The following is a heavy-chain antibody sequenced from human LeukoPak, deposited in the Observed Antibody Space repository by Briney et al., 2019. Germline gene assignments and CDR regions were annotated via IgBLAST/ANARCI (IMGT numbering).Heavy chain of an antibody. CDR2: IRSKAYGGTT. J-gene: IGHJ4*02. CDR1: GFTFGDYA. Sequence: GGSLRLSCTASGFTFGDYAMSWVRQAPGKGLEWVGFIRSKAYGGTTEYAASVKGRFTISRDDSKSIAYLQMNSLKTKDTAVYYCTRDRYSYGNYWGQGTLVTVSS. V-gene: IGHV3-49*04. D-gene: IGHD5-18*01. CDR3: TRDRYSYGNY.